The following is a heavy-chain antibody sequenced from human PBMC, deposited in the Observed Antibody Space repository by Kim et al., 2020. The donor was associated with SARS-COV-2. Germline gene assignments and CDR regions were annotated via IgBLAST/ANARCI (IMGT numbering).Heavy chain of an antibody. V-gene: IGHV1-18*01. CDR1: GYTFGSYG. CDR2: ISGFNGNT. J-gene: IGHJ4*02. D-gene: IGHD6-19*01. CDR3: ARQAVAGFFDY. Sequence: ASVKVSCKTSGYTFGSYGLIWVRQAPGQGLEWMGWISGFNGNTNYAQKFQGRVTMTTDTSTSTAYMELRSLRVDDTAGYYCARQAVAGFFDYWGQGTLVT.